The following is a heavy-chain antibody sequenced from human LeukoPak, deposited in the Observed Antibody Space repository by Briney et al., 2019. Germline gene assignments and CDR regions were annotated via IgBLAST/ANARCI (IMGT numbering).Heavy chain of an antibody. V-gene: IGHV3-23*01. CDR1: GFTLSSYA. CDR2: ISVSGNT. D-gene: IGHD6-13*01. Sequence: PGGSLRLSCAASGFTLSSYAMSWVRQAPGKGLEWVSAISVSGNTYHADSVKGRFTISRDSSKNTLYLQMNSLRAEDTAVYYCAKNRGDSSSWYFDYWGQGTLVTVSS. J-gene: IGHJ4*02. CDR3: AKNRGDSSSWYFDY.